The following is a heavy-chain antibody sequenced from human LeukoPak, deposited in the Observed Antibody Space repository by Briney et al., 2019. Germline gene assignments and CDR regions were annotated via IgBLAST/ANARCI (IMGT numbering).Heavy chain of an antibody. V-gene: IGHV3-7*01. CDR1: GFTFSRYC. CDR2: IKQDGNEK. Sequence: GGSLRLSCAASGFTFSRYCMSWVRQAPGKGREWLATIKQDGNEKFYVDSVKGRFPIARDNAKISLYLQMSSLRAKDTAIYYCARDGPDYGDFNWFAPWGQGTLVTVSS. CDR3: ARDGPDYGDFNWFAP. D-gene: IGHD4-17*01. J-gene: IGHJ5*02.